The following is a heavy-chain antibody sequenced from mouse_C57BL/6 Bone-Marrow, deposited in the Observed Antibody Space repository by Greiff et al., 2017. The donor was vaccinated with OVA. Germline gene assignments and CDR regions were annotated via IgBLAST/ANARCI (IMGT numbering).Heavy chain of an antibody. Sequence: DVQLQESGAELVRPGASVKLSCTASGFNIKDDYMHWVKQRPEQGLEWIGWIDPENGDTEYASKFQGKATITADTSSNTAYLQLSSLTSEDTAVYYCTLFYFDYWGQGTTLTVSS. CDR1: GFNIKDDY. CDR2: IDPENGDT. V-gene: IGHV14-4*01. CDR3: TLFYFDY. J-gene: IGHJ2*01.